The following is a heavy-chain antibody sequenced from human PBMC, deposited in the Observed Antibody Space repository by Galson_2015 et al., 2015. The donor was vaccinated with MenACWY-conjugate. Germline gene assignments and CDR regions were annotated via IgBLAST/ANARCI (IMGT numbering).Heavy chain of an antibody. CDR1: GFAFSGYA. CDR2: IWYDGTNK. Sequence: SLRLSCAASGFAFSGYAMHWVRQPPGKGLEWVAIIWYDGTNKYYADSVKGRFTISRDNSKNTLYLQMNSLRAEDTAVYYCARDLTACFFDYCGQGTRVTVSS. CDR3: ARDLTACFFDY. V-gene: IGHV3-33*01. D-gene: IGHD7-27*01. J-gene: IGHJ4*02.